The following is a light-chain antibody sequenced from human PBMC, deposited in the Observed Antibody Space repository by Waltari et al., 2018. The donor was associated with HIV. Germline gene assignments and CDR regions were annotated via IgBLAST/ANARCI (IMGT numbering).Light chain of an antibody. J-gene: IGLJ2*01. V-gene: IGLV1-47*01. CDR2: RNN. CDR1: SSNIGNNH. Sequence: QSVLTQPPSASGTPGQRVTISCSGGSSNIGNNHVYWYQQFPGTAPKLLIYRNNQLPSGVPGRFSGSKSGTSASLVISGLRSEDEADYYCAAWDDSLSGVFGGGTKVTVL. CDR3: AAWDDSLSGV.